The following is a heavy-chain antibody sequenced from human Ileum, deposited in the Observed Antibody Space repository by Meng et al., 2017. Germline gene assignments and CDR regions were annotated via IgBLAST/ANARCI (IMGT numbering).Heavy chain of an antibody. D-gene: IGHD6-19*01. J-gene: IGHJ4*02. CDR3: TKGRLASD. V-gene: IGHV4-4*02. Sequence: SETLSLTCALSGVSIDNNNWWSWVRQPPGKGLEWVGEIFHTGSTNYNASLKSRVTISVDKSKNQFSLNLTFVIAADTAMYYCTKGRLASDWGQGTMVTVSS. CDR2: IFHTGST. CDR1: GVSIDNNNW.